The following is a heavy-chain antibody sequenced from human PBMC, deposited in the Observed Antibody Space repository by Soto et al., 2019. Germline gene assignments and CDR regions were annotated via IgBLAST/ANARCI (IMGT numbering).Heavy chain of an antibody. J-gene: IGHJ6*03. CDR2: IWYDGSNK. Sequence: PGGSLRLSCAASGFTFSSYGMHWVRQAPGKGLEWVAVIWYDGSNKYYADSVKGRFTISRDNSKNTLYLQMNSLRAEDTAVYYCAKVAEKYYGSGIGYYYYMDVWGKGTTVTVSS. CDR1: GFTFSSYG. CDR3: AKVAEKYYGSGIGYYYYMDV. D-gene: IGHD3-10*01. V-gene: IGHV3-30*02.